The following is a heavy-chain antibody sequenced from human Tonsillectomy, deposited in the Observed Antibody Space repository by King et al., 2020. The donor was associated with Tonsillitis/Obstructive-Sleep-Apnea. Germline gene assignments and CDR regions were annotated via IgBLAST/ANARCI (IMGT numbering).Heavy chain of an antibody. D-gene: IGHD3-3*01. V-gene: IGHV3-7*01. CDR2: IKQDGSEK. J-gene: IGHJ5*02. CDR3: ARGAGGLRFLEWFKGHPKWFDP. Sequence: VQLVQSGGGLVQPGGSLRLSCAASGFTFSSYWMSWVRQAPGKGLEWVANIKQDGSEKYYVDSVKGRFTISRDNAKNSLYLQMNSLRAEDTAVYYCARGAGGLRFLEWFKGHPKWFDPWGQGTLVTVSS. CDR1: GFTFSSYW.